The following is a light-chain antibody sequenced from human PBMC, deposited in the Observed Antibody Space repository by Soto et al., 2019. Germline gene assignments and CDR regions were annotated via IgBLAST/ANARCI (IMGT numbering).Light chain of an antibody. CDR3: QQYDSYSRFA. J-gene: IGKJ3*01. CDR1: QSISNW. V-gene: IGKV1-5*01. CDR2: DAS. Sequence: DIQMTQSPSTLSTSVGDRVAITCRASQSISNWLAWYQQKPGKTPTLLIYDASRLASGVPSRFSGSGSGTEFTLTISGLQPADFATYYCQQYDSYSRFAFGPGTKVDMK.